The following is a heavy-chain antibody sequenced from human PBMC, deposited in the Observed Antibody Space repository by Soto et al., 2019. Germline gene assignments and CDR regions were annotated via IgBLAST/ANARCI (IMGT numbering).Heavy chain of an antibody. V-gene: IGHV3-74*01. CDR1: GFTFTSYW. D-gene: IGHD1-26*01. Sequence: GGSLRLSCAASGFTFTSYWMHWVRQAPGKGPVWVSRINTDGGRTSYADSVKGRFTISRDNAKNTVYLQMNSLRAEDTAVYYCARVLEWELYDNWGQGTLVTVSS. CDR3: ARVLEWELYDN. CDR2: INTDGGRT. J-gene: IGHJ4*02.